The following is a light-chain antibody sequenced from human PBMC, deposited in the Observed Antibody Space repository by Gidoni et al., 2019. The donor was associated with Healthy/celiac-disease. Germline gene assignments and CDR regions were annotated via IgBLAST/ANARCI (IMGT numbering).Light chain of an antibody. V-gene: IGLV1-51*02. CDR2: ENN. Sequence: QSVLTQPPSVSAAPGQKVTISCSGSSSNIANNYVSWYQQLPGTAPKLLIHENNKLPSGIPDRFSGSKSGTSATLGITGLQTGAEADYYCGTWDNSLSAVVFGGGTKLTVL. CDR1: SSNIANNY. J-gene: IGLJ2*01. CDR3: GTWDNSLSAVV.